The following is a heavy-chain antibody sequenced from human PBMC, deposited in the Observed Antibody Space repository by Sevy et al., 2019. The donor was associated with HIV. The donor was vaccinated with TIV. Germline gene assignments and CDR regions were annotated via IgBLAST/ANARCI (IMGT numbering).Heavy chain of an antibody. J-gene: IGHJ4*02. CDR2: IYPGDSDI. Sequence: GESLKISCKASGYSFTSYWIGWVRQMPGKGLEWMGVIYPGDSDIRYSPSFQGQVTISADKSISNAYLQWSSLKASDTAIYYCARSRADGYSEFDYWGQGTLVTVSS. CDR3: ARSRADGYSEFDY. V-gene: IGHV5-51*01. D-gene: IGHD5-18*01. CDR1: GYSFTSYW.